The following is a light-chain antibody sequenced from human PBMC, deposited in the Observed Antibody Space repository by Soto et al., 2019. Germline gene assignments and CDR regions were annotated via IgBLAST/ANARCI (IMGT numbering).Light chain of an antibody. CDR3: CSYAGSYTWV. CDR2: DVS. V-gene: IGLV2-11*01. J-gene: IGLJ3*02. CDR1: SSDVGGYNY. Sequence: QSALTQPRSVSGSPGQSVTISCTGTSSDVGGYNYVSWYQQHPGKAPKLMIYDVSKRPSGVPDHFSGSKSGNTASLTISGLQAEDEADYYCCSYAGSYTWVFGGGPKLTVL.